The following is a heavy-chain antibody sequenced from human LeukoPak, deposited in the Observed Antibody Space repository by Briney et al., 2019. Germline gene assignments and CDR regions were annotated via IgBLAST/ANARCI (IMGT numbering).Heavy chain of an antibody. CDR1: GGSFSGYY. CDR2: IDHSGST. V-gene: IGHV4-34*01. Sequence: TLSLTCAVYGGSFSGYYWGWIRQPPGKGLGWIGEIDHSGSTDYNPSLKSRVTLSVDTSKNQFSLKLSSVTAADTAVYYCARGRSGSYYNPFDYWGQGTLVTVSS. J-gene: IGHJ4*02. D-gene: IGHD3-10*01. CDR3: ARGRSGSYYNPFDY.